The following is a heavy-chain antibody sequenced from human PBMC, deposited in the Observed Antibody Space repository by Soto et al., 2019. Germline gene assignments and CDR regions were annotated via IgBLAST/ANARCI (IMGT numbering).Heavy chain of an antibody. CDR1: GGTFSSYA. Sequence: ASVKVSCKASGGTFSSYAISWVRQAPGQGLEWMGGIIPIFGTANYAQKFQGRVTITADESTSTAYMELSSLRSEDTAVYYCARATEGGFYYYYYYGMDVWGQGTTVTVSS. J-gene: IGHJ6*02. V-gene: IGHV1-69*13. D-gene: IGHD3-16*01. CDR3: ARATEGGFYYYYYYGMDV. CDR2: IIPIFGTA.